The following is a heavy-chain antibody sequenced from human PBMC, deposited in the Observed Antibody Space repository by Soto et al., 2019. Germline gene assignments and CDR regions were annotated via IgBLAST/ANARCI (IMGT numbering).Heavy chain of an antibody. D-gene: IGHD2-8*01. CDR2: IYYSGTT. CDR1: GGSVSSGGYY. J-gene: IGHJ4*02. Sequence: LSLTCTVSGGSVSSGGYYWSWIRQHPGTGLEWIGYIYYSGTTYFNPSLKSRASISLDTSKNELSLKLTSVTAADTAVYYCARRALPQCINGVCYKDGFWDYWGQGALVTVSS. CDR3: ARRALPQCINGVCYKDGFWDY. V-gene: IGHV4-31*03.